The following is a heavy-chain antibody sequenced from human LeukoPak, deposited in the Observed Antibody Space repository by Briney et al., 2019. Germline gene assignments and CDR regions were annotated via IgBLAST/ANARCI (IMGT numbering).Heavy chain of an antibody. CDR2: INAGNGNT. CDR1: GYTFTSYA. Sequence: ASVKVSCKASGYTFTSYAMHWVRQAPGQRLEWMGWINAGNGNTKYSQKFQGRVTITRDTSANTAYMELSSLRSEDTAVYYCARGVYHYYGSGRVAFDIWGQGTMVTVSS. CDR3: ARGVYHYYGSGRVAFDI. D-gene: IGHD3-10*01. J-gene: IGHJ3*02. V-gene: IGHV1-3*01.